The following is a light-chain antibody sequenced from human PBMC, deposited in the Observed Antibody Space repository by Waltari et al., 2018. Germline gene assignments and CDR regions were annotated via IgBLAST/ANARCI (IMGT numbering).Light chain of an antibody. V-gene: IGLV1-44*01. CDR3: AAWDDSLNVI. CDR2: SDN. CDR1: NSNIGSTI. Sequence: QSVLTQPPSASGTPGQRVTFSCSGSNSNIGSTIVTWYQLLPGVAPKLLIYSDNQRPSGVPDRFSGSRSGNSASLAISGLQSEDEADYYCAAWDDSLNVIFGGGTKLTVL. J-gene: IGLJ2*01.